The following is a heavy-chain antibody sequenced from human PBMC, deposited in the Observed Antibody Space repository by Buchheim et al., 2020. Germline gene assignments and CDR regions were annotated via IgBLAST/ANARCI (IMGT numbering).Heavy chain of an antibody. CDR1: RFTFSSYA. J-gene: IGHJ6*02. V-gene: IGHV3-23*01. D-gene: IGHD1-26*01. CDR3: AKGVGATSSYGIDV. Sequence: EVQLLESGGGLVQPGGSLRLSCAASRFTFSSYAMTWVRQAPGKGLEWVSTISGSGNSTYYTDSVKGRFTIYRDNSKNTLYLQMNSLRAEDTAVYYCAKGVGATSSYGIDVWGQGTT. CDR2: ISGSGNST.